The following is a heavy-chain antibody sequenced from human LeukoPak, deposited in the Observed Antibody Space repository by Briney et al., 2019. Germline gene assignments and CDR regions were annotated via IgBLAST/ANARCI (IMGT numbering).Heavy chain of an antibody. CDR1: GFTFSSYA. V-gene: IGHV3-30*04. Sequence: GGSLRLSCAASGFTFSSYAMHWVRQGPGKGLEWVAVISYAGSNTYYADSVKGRFTISRDNPKNTLYLQMNSLRAEDTAVYYCARARGDYDILTGYHDNWFDPWGQGTLVTVSS. CDR2: ISYAGSNT. D-gene: IGHD3-9*01. J-gene: IGHJ5*02. CDR3: ARARGDYDILTGYHDNWFDP.